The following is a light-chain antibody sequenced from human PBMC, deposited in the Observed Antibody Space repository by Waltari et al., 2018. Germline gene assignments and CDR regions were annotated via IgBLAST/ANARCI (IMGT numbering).Light chain of an antibody. J-gene: IGLJ1*01. CDR1: RSDVGGYNS. Sequence: QSALTQPASVSGSPGQSITISCPGTRSDVGGYNSVSWYQQHPGKAPKLMIYDVSKRPSGVSNRFSGSKSGNTASLTISGLQAEDEADYYCCSYAGSSTYVFGTGTKVTVL. CDR3: CSYAGSSTYV. CDR2: DVS. V-gene: IGLV2-23*02.